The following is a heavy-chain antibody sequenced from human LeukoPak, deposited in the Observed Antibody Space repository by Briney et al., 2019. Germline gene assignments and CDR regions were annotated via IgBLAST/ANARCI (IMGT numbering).Heavy chain of an antibody. Sequence: GESLKISCKGSGYSFTSYWIGWVRQMPGKGLEWMGIIYPGDSDTGYSPSFQGQVTVSADKSISTAYLQWSSLKASDTAIYYCARGDSSSWSRGDAFDTWGQGTLVPVSS. CDR3: ARGDSSSWSRGDAFDT. D-gene: IGHD6-13*01. CDR2: IYPGDSDT. J-gene: IGHJ5*02. V-gene: IGHV5-51*01. CDR1: GYSFTSYW.